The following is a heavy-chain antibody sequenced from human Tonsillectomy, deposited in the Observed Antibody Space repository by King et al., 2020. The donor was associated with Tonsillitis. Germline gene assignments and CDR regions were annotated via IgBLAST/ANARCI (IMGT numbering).Heavy chain of an antibody. V-gene: IGHV4-39*01. D-gene: IGHD3-9*01. J-gene: IGHJ4*02. CDR3: ARYDILTGYYNPKCDY. Sequence: QLQESGPGLVKPSETLSLTCTVSGGSISSSSYYWGWIRQPPGKGLEWIGSIYYSGSTYYNPSLKSRVTISVDTSKNQFSLKLSSVTAADTAVYYCARYDILTGYYNPKCDYWGQGTLVTVSS. CDR1: GGSISSSSYY. CDR2: IYYSGST.